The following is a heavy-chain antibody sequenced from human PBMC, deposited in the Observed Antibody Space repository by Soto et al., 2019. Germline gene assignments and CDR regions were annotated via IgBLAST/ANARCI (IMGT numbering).Heavy chain of an antibody. V-gene: IGHV3-48*01. D-gene: IGHD3-22*01. J-gene: IGHJ3*01. CDR3: ARDQLYYNDISGRPLNAFDV. Sequence: GGSLRLSCATAGLTFRNYVMNWVRQAPGKGLEWVSYIGIGSSTKYYADSVKGRFTISRDNAKNSLYLQMNSLRAEDTAVYYCARDQLYYNDISGRPLNAFDVWGQGTMVTVSS. CDR2: IGIGSSTK. CDR1: GLTFRNYV.